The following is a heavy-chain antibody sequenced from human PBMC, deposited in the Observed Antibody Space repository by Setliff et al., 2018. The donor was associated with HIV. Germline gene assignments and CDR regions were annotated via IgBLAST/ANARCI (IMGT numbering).Heavy chain of an antibody. D-gene: IGHD2-15*01. Sequence: PSETLSLTCSVSGASVSSRSFFWGWVRQSPGKGPEWIGSSSDRGTTYDNPSLKSRVIVSIDTSNDQFSLNLFHLTPSVTAVYHCARSVVGAPRHTFYFDYWVPETLLVTVSS. CDR3: ARSVVGAPRHTFYFDY. CDR1: GASVSSRSFF. V-gene: IGHV4-39*07. CDR2: SSDRGTT. J-gene: IGHJ4*03.